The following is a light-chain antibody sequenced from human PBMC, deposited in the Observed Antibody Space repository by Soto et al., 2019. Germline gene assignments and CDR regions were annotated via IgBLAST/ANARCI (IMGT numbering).Light chain of an antibody. Sequence: EIVLTQSPDTLSLSPGDRATLSCRASQTVNSASLAWYQQKPGQTPRLLIYGASRRATGVPDRFSGSGSGTDFTLTISRLEPEDFAVFFCQPYGSSPLTFGQGTKVEVK. J-gene: IGKJ1*01. CDR2: GAS. V-gene: IGKV3-20*01. CDR3: QPYGSSPLT. CDR1: QTVNSAS.